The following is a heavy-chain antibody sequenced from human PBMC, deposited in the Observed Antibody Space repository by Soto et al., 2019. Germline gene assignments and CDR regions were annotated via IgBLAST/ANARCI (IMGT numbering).Heavy chain of an antibody. V-gene: IGHV3-7*01. CDR2: IKQDGSEK. CDR3: VRVLHYALTELAGYFDY. D-gene: IGHD2-2*01. CDR1: GFTFSSYW. J-gene: IGHJ4*02. Sequence: GGSLRLSCAASGFTFSSYWMSWVRQAPGKGLEWVANIKQDGSEKYYVDSAKGRFTITRDNAKNSLYLQMNSLRAEDTAVYYCVRVLHYALTELAGYFDYWGQGTLVTVSS.